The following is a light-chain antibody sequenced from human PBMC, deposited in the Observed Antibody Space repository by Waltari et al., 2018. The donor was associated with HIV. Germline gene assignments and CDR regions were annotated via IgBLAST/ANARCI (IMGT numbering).Light chain of an antibody. Sequence: NVLTQSPGILSLSPGATAIVSCRASQSVSDNYLAWYQQKAGQAPRLLMYGVSTRATGIPDRFSGSGSGTDFTLTISGLEPEDFAIYYCQQYASSSFSFGPGTKVEIK. CDR2: GVS. CDR1: QSVSDNY. J-gene: IGKJ3*01. V-gene: IGKV3-20*01. CDR3: QQYASSSFS.